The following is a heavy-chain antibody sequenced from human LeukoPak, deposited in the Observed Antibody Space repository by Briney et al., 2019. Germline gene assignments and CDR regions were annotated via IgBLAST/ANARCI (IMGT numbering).Heavy chain of an antibody. D-gene: IGHD3-10*01. J-gene: IGHJ5*02. Sequence: GASVKVSCKASGYNFVIYDIIWVRQASGQGLEWMGWMNPKSGKTGYVQKFQGRVTMTRVTSITTAYMELTNLTSEDTAVYYCARGPTLVLIRAIRAGGWFDPWGQGTLVTVSS. CDR1: GYNFVIYD. V-gene: IGHV1-8*02. CDR2: MNPKSGKT. CDR3: ARGPTLVLIRAIRAGGWFDP.